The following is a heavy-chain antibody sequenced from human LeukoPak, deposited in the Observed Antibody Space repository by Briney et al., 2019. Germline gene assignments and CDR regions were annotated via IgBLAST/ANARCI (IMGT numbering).Heavy chain of an antibody. Sequence: ASVKVSCKASGYTFTGYYIHWVRQAPGQGLEWMGWINPNSGGTNYAQKFQGRVTMTRDTSISTAYMELSRLRSDDTAVYFCAGTSSYGYYLHYWGQGTLVTVSS. J-gene: IGHJ4*02. CDR2: INPNSGGT. CDR1: GYTFTGYY. V-gene: IGHV1-2*02. CDR3: AGTSSYGYYLHY. D-gene: IGHD5-18*01.